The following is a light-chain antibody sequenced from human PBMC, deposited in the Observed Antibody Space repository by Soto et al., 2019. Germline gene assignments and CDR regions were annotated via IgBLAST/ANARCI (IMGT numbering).Light chain of an antibody. CDR2: EVT. CDR3: SSYTTDSPYV. CDR1: SSDVGRYNY. Sequence: SSLTQPASVSGSPGQSITISCTGTSSDVGRYNYVSWYQQHPGKAPKLMIYEVTNRPSGVSNRFSGSKSANTASLTISGLRTEDEADYYCSSYTTDSPYVFGTGTKLTVL. V-gene: IGLV2-14*01. J-gene: IGLJ1*01.